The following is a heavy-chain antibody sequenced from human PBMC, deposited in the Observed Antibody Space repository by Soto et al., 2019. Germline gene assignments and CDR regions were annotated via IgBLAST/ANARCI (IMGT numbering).Heavy chain of an antibody. J-gene: IGHJ4*02. V-gene: IGHV1-18*04. CDR3: ATDLATLTTSPAY. CDR2: ISAYNGNT. Sequence: QVQLVQSGAEVKKPGASVKVSCKASGYTFTIYGISWVRQAPGQGLEGMGWISAYNGNTNYALKLQGRVPMNTDTSTSTAYTELRRLRSDDTAVYYCATDLATLTTSPAYWGKGTLVTVSS. D-gene: IGHD4-17*01. CDR1: GYTFTIYG.